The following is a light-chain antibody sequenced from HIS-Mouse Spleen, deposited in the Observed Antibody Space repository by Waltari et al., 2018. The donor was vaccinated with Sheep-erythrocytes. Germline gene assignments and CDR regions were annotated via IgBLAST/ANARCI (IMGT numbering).Light chain of an antibody. Sequence: QSALTQPRSVSGSPGQSVTISCTGTSSDVGGYNYVSWYQQHPGKAPKLMIYDVSKRPSGVPDRFPGSKSGNTASLPISGLQAEDEADYYCCSYTGSYNHVFATGTKVTVL. J-gene: IGLJ1*01. CDR3: CSYTGSYNHV. V-gene: IGLV2-11*01. CDR2: DVS. CDR1: SSDVGGYNY.